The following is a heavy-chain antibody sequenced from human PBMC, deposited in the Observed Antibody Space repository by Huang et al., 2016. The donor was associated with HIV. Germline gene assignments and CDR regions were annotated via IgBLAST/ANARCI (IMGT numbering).Heavy chain of an antibody. CDR2: SIPMFGKP. V-gene: IGHV1-69*13. D-gene: IGHD4-17*01. Sequence: QVQLVQSGAEVKTPGSSVKVSCKASGGTFSKYAISWGRQAPGQGLDWMGGSIPMFGKPNYARKCQGRVTITADDSTSTTYVEVSSLRSEETALYYCARGQLGSYGDYDVLYWGQGTLVTVSS. CDR3: ARGQLGSYGDYDVLY. J-gene: IGHJ4*02. CDR1: GGTFSKYA.